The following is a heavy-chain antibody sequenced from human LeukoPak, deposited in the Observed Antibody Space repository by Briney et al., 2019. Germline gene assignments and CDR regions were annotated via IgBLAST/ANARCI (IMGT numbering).Heavy chain of an antibody. CDR1: GYSFTDYG. CDR3: ARDGAVSGSRYFQH. J-gene: IGHJ1*01. Sequence: ASVKVSCKASGYSFTDYGIIWVRQAPGQGLEWMGWISTYNGNTNYAQKLQGRVTMTTDTSTSTVYMELRSLRSDDTAVYYCARDGAVSGSRYFQHWGQGTLVTVSS. D-gene: IGHD3-22*01. CDR2: ISTYNGNT. V-gene: IGHV1-18*01.